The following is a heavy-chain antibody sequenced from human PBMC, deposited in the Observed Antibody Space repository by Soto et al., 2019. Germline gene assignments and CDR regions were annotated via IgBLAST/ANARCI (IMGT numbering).Heavy chain of an antibody. V-gene: IGHV4-34*01. CDR2: INHSGST. CDR3: ARRCFSVSSSRWNWFDP. D-gene: IGHD2-2*01. CDR1: GGSFSGYY. Sequence: SETLSLTCAVYGGSFSGYYWSWIRQPPGKGLEWIGGINHSGSTNYNPSLKSRVTISVDTSKNQFSLKLSSVTAADTAVYYCARRCFSVSSSRWNWFDPWGQGTLVTVSS. J-gene: IGHJ5*02.